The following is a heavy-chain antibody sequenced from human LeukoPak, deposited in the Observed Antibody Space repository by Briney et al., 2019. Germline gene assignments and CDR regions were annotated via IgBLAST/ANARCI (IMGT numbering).Heavy chain of an antibody. CDR1: GGSFSGYY. CDR2: INHSGST. J-gene: IGHJ4*02. D-gene: IGHD6-6*01. V-gene: IGHV4-34*01. CDR3: ASVSIAARYFDY. Sequence: KPSETLSLTCAVYGGSFSGYYWSWIRQPQPPGKGLEWIGEINHSGSTKYNPSLKSRVTISVDTSKNQFSLKLSSVTAADTAVYYCASVSIAARYFDYWGQGTLVTVSS.